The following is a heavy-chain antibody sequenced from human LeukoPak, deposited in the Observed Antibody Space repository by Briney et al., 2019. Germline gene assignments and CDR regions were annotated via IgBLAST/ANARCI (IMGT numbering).Heavy chain of an antibody. CDR3: AKDSSGYSDY. CDR1: GFTFSSYA. Sequence: PRGSLRLSCAASGFTFSSYAMHWVRQAPGKGLEWVAVISYDGSNKYYADSVKGRFTISRDNSKNTLYLQMNSLRAEDTAVYYCAKDSSGYSDYWGQGTLVTVSS. J-gene: IGHJ4*02. V-gene: IGHV3-30-3*01. CDR2: ISYDGSNK. D-gene: IGHD3-22*01.